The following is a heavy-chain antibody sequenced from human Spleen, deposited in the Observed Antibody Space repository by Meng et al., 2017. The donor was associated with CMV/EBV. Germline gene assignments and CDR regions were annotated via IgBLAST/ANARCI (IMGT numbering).Heavy chain of an antibody. D-gene: IGHD3-22*01. CDR1: GGSFSGYY. V-gene: IGHV4-34*01. J-gene: IGHJ3*02. Sequence: GSLRLSCAVYGGSFSGYYWSWIRQPPGKGLEWIGEINHSGSTNYNPSLKSRVTISVDTSKNQFSLKLSSVTAADTAVYYCARALYYYDSSGYYHGNAFDIWGQGTMVTVSS. CDR2: INHSGST. CDR3: ARALYYYDSSGYYHGNAFDI.